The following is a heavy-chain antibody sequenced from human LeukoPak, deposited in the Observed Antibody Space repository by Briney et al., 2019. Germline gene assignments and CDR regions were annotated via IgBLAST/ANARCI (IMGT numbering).Heavy chain of an antibody. V-gene: IGHV4-39*01. J-gene: IGHJ4*02. D-gene: IGHD6-19*01. CDR2: IYYSGTT. Sequence: SETLSLTCTVSGGFISSSSYYWGWIRQPPGKGLEWIGSIYYSGTTYYNPSLKSRVTISVDTSKNQFSLKLSSVTAADTAVYYCASEGYSSGWYIVDYWGQGILVTVSS. CDR1: GGFISSSSYY. CDR3: ASEGYSSGWYIVDY.